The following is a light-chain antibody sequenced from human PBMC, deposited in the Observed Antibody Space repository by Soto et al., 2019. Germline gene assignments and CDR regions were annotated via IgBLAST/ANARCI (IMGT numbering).Light chain of an antibody. V-gene: IGKV3-20*01. CDR3: QEYGSSRT. J-gene: IGKJ1*01. Sequence: EIVLTQSPGTLSLSPGEKATLSCRASQSVSSTYLAWYQQKRGQAPRLLIYGASSRAAGIPDRFSGSGSATDFTLTISSLEPEDSAVYYCQEYGSSRTFGQGTKVDIK. CDR2: GAS. CDR1: QSVSSTY.